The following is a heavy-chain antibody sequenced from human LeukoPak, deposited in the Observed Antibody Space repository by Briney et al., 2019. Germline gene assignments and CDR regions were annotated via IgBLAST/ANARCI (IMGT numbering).Heavy chain of an antibody. CDR1: GGSISSYY. J-gene: IGHJ4*02. V-gene: IGHV4-59*08. D-gene: IGHD3-10*01. CDR3: AKHYMGSSYNRGLDY. Sequence: SETLSLTCIVSGGSISSYYWSWIRQPPGKGLEWIGYIYYSGSTNYNPSLTSRVTISVDTSKKQFSMNLSSVTAADTAIYYCAKHYMGSSYNRGLDYWGQGTLVTVSS. CDR2: IYYSGST.